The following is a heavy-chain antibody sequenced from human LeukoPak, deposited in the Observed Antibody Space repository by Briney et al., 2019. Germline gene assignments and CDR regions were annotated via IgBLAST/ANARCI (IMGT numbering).Heavy chain of an antibody. CDR1: GFTFDRFT. D-gene: IGHD2-21*02. CDR3: AKEVDCPSDCLFFHS. J-gene: IGHJ4*02. CDR2: INRRGHT. V-gene: IGHV3-43*01. Sequence: GRSLRLSCAASGFTFDRFTIHWVRQTPGKGLEWVSLINRRGHTFYADSVKGRFTISRDNSRNSVFLQMNSLRPEDTALYHCAKEVDCPSDCLFFHSWGQGTLVTVSS.